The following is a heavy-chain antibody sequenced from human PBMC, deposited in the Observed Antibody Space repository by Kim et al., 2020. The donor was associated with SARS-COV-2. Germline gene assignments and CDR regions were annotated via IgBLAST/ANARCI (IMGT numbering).Heavy chain of an antibody. V-gene: IGHV3-21*01. CDR3: ASKVRDYDSSGYSDY. D-gene: IGHD3-22*01. Sequence: GGSLRLSCAASGFTFSSYSMNWVRQAPGKGLEWVSSISSSSSYIYYADSVKGRFTISRDNAKNSLYLQMNSLRAEDTAVYYCASKVRDYDSSGYSDYWGQGTLVTVSS. J-gene: IGHJ4*02. CDR1: GFTFSSYS. CDR2: ISSSSSYI.